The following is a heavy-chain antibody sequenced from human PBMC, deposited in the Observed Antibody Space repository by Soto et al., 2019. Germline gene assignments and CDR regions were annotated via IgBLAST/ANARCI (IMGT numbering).Heavy chain of an antibody. D-gene: IGHD3-10*01. Sequence: QVQLVQSGAEVKKPGASVKVSCKASGYTFTSYGISWVRQAPGQGLEWMGWISAYNGNTNYAQKLQGSVTITTDTSTSTASMELRSLRSDETAVYYCAGFAARAYYYGAGSSLFAYWGQGTLVTVSS. CDR3: AGFAARAYYYGAGSSLFAY. CDR1: GYTFTSYG. CDR2: ISAYNGNT. J-gene: IGHJ4*02. V-gene: IGHV1-18*01.